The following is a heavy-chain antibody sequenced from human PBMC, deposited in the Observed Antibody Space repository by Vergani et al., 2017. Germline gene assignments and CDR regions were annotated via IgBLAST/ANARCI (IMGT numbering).Heavy chain of an antibody. J-gene: IGHJ4*02. Sequence: QVQLVESGGGVVQPGGSLRLSCAASGFTFSSYGMHWVRQAPGKGLEWVAIISYDGSSKYYADSVKGRFTISRDNSKNRLYLQMNSLRAEDTAVYYCAKDGRENSDYGYFDYWGQGTLVTVSS. CDR3: AKDGRENSDYGYFDY. D-gene: IGHD4-17*01. CDR2: ISYDGSSK. V-gene: IGHV3-30*19. CDR1: GFTFSSYG.